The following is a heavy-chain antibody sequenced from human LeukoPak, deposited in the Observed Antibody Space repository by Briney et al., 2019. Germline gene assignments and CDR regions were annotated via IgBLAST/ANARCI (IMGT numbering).Heavy chain of an antibody. CDR1: GYTFTGYY. CDR2: INPNSGGT. CDR3: AKLEGPSIVGATTFVDY. D-gene: IGHD1-26*01. J-gene: IGHJ4*02. V-gene: IGHV1-2*02. Sequence: ASVKVSCKASGYTFTGYYMHWVRQAPGQGLAWMGWINPNSGGTNYAQKFQGRVTMTRDTSISTAYMELSRLRSDDTAVYYCAKLEGPSIVGATTFVDYWGQGTLVTVSS.